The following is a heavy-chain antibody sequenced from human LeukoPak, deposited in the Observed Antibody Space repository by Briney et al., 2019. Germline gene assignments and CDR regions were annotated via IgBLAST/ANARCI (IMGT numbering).Heavy chain of an antibody. V-gene: IGHV4-59*08. CDR2: IYYSGST. CDR1: GGSISSYY. D-gene: IGHD2-21*01. CDR3: ARVRSGDTYYFDY. J-gene: IGHJ4*02. Sequence: PSETLSLTCTVSGGSISSYYWSWIRQPPGKGLEWIGYIYYSGSTNYNPSLKSRVTISVDTSKNQFSLRLSSVTAADTAVYYCARVRSGDTYYFDYWGQGTLVTVSS.